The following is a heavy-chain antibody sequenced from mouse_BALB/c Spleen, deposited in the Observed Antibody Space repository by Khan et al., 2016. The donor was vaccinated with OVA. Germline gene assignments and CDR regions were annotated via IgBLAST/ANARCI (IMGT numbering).Heavy chain of an antibody. CDR3: AKDRGYYAVDY. V-gene: IGHV2-3*01. CDR2: IWGDGNT. J-gene: IGHJ4*01. CDR1: GFSLTSYG. Sequence: QVQLKQSGPGLVAPSQSLSITCTVSGFSLTSYGVSWVRQPPGNGLEWLGVIWGDGNTNFHSALRSRLSICKDNSKSQVFLKLNSLQTDDTATYYCAKDRGYYAVDYWGQGTSVTVSA.